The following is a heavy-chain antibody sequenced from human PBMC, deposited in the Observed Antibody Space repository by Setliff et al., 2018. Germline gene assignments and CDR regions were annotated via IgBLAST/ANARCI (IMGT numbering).Heavy chain of an antibody. D-gene: IGHD3-9*01. CDR3: ARDFFGDVLRYFDWPTDYYGMDV. V-gene: IGHV1-46*01. J-gene: IGHJ6*02. CDR2: INPSSGRT. CDR1: GYTFTSHY. Sequence: GASVKVSCKASGYTFTSHYMHWVRQAPGLGLEWMGTINPSSGRTSYAQKFQGRVTMTRDTSTSTVYMDMSSLRSEDTAVYYCARDFFGDVLRYFDWPTDYYGMDVWGQGTTVTVSS.